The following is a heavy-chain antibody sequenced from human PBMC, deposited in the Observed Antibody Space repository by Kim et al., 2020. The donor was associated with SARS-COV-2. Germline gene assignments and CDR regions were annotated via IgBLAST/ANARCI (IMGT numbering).Heavy chain of an antibody. D-gene: IGHD3-10*01. CDR3: ARDLQGSSVMDV. V-gene: IGHV4-38-2*02. Sequence: SETLSLTCTVSGYSISSGYYWGWIRQPPGKGLEWIGSIYHSGSTYYNPSLKSRVTISVDTSKNQFSLKLSSVTAADTAVYYCARDLQGSSVMDVWGQVTTFTVSS. J-gene: IGHJ6*02. CDR2: IYHSGST. CDR1: GYSISSGYY.